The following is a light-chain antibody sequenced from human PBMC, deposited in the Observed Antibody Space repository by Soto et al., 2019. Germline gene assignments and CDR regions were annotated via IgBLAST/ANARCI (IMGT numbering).Light chain of an antibody. CDR2: DVS. CDR1: SSDVGGYNY. J-gene: IGLJ1*01. V-gene: IGLV2-11*01. Sequence: QSARNQAGSGSGSAGQSGTISYTATSSDVGGYNYVSWYQQHPGKAPKLMIYDVSKRPSGVPDRFSGSKSGNTASLTISGLQAEDEADYYCCSYAGSYTYVFGTGTKVTVL. CDR3: CSYAGSYTYV.